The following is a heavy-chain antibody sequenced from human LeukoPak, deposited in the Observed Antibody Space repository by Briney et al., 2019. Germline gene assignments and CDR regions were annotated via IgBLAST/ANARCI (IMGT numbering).Heavy chain of an antibody. CDR1: GFTFSSYS. D-gene: IGHD2-2*02. CDR3: ARSSPHCSSTSCYNDAFDI. J-gene: IGHJ3*02. V-gene: IGHV3-21*01. Sequence: GGSVRLSCAASGFTFSSYSMVWVRQAPGKGLEWVSSISSSSIYIYYEDSLKGRLTNSRDNPKNSLYLQMHSLRAEDTAVYYCARSSPHCSSTSCYNDAFDIWGQGTMVTVSS. CDR2: ISSSSIYI.